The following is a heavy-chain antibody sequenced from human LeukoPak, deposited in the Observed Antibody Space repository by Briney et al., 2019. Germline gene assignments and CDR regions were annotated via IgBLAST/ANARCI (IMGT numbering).Heavy chain of an antibody. CDR1: GGSISSGGYY. CDR3: ARDHGEYCSGGSCSTGMDV. J-gene: IGHJ6*02. D-gene: IGHD2-15*01. Sequence: SQTLSLTCTVSGGSISSGGYYWSWIRQPPGKGLEWIGYIYHSGSTYYNPSLKSRVTISVDRSKNQFSLKLSSVTAADTAVYYCARDHGEYCSGGSCSTGMDVWGQGTTVTVSS. CDR2: IYHSGST. V-gene: IGHV4-30-2*01.